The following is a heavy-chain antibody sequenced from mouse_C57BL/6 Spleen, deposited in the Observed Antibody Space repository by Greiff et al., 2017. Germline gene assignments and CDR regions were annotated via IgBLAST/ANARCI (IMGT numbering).Heavy chain of an antibody. CDR1: GYTFTSYG. V-gene: IGHV1-81*01. D-gene: IGHD2-4*01. CDR2: IYPRSGNT. J-gene: IGHJ4*01. Sequence: QVQLQQSGAELARPGASVKLSCKASGYTFTSYGISWVKQRTGQGLEWIGEIYPRSGNTYYNEKFKGKATLTADKSSSTAYMELRSLTSEDSAVYFCARRGDDYDFYAMDYWGQGTSVTVSS. CDR3: ARRGDDYDFYAMDY.